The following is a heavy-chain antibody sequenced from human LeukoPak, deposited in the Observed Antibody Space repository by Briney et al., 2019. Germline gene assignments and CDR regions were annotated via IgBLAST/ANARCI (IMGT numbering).Heavy chain of an antibody. D-gene: IGHD3-22*01. Sequence: SVKVSCKASGGTFSSYAISWVRQAPGQGLEWMGGIIPIFGTANYAQKFQGRVTITADESTSTAYMELSSLRSEDTAVYYCARAKYYYDSSGYSGRQYYYYGMDVWGQGTTVTVSS. CDR3: ARAKYYYDSSGYSGRQYYYYGMDV. CDR2: IIPIFGTA. V-gene: IGHV1-69*13. CDR1: GGTFSSYA. J-gene: IGHJ6*02.